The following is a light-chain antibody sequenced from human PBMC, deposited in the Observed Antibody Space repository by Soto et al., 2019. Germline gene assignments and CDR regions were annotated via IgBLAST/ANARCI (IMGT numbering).Light chain of an antibody. CDR2: AAS. CDR3: QQSYSTPLT. V-gene: IGKV1-39*01. CDR1: QSISSY. Sequence: DIQMTQSPSSLSASVGDRVTITCRASQSISSYLNWYQQKPGKAPKLLIYAASSLQSGVPSRFSGSGSGTDFTLTISSLQPDDFATYYCQQSYSTPLTFGVWTKVEIK. J-gene: IGKJ4*01.